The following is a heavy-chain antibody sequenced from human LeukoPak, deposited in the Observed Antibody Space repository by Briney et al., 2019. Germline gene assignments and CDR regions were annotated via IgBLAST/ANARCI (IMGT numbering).Heavy chain of an antibody. CDR2: IYIGGNT. J-gene: IGHJ6*02. Sequence: GGSLRLSCAASGFTFSSFAMSWVRQAPGKGLEWVSVIYIGGNTYYADSVKGRFTISKDNSKNTVYLQMSSLRVDDTAVYYCAKAASSSWPSYYYGMDVWGQGTTVTVSS. CDR1: GFTFSSFA. CDR3: AKAASSSWPSYYYGMDV. D-gene: IGHD6-13*01. V-gene: IGHV3-23*03.